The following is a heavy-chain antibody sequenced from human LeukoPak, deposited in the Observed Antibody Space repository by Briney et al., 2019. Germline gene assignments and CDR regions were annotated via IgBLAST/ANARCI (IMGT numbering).Heavy chain of an antibody. CDR3: ARVPDDPWSGYFFDC. Sequence: PGGSLRLSCAASGFTFSSYWMHWVRQAPGKGLVWVSVINNDGSGTNYADSVKGRSTISRDNAKNTLYLQMSILRVKDTAVYFCARVPDDPWSGYFFDCWGQGTLVTVSS. V-gene: IGHV3-74*01. J-gene: IGHJ4*02. D-gene: IGHD3-3*01. CDR1: GFTFSSYW. CDR2: INNDGSGT.